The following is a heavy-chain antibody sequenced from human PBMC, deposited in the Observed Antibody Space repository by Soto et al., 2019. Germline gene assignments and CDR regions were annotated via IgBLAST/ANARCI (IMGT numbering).Heavy chain of an antibody. CDR2: ISAYNGNT. D-gene: IGHD3-10*01. J-gene: IGHJ5*02. CDR1: GYTFTSYG. Sequence: QVQLVQSGAEVKKPGASVKVSCKASGYTFTSYGISWVRQAPGQGLEWMGWISAYNGNTNYAQKLQGRVTMTTDTSTSTAYMELRSLRSVDTAVYYCARPRISMVRGASWFDPWGQGTLVTVSS. CDR3: ARPRISMVRGASWFDP. V-gene: IGHV1-18*01.